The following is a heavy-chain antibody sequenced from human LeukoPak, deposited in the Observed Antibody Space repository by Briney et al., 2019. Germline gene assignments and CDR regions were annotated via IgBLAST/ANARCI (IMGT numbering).Heavy chain of an antibody. CDR1: GGSISSYY. J-gene: IGHJ4*02. CDR2: IYTSGST. V-gene: IGHV4-4*07. Sequence: SETLSLTCTVSGGSISSYYWSWIRQPAGKGLEWIGRIYTSGSTNYHPSLKSRVTISVDKSKNQFSLKLSSVTAADTAVYYCARLPWGVYYFDCWGQGTLVTVSS. CDR3: ARLPWGVYYFDC. D-gene: IGHD7-27*01.